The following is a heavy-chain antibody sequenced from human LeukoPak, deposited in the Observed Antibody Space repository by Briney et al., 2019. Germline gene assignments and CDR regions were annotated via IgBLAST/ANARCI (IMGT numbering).Heavy chain of an antibody. V-gene: IGHV4-34*01. CDR1: GGSFSGYY. CDR3: ASGSIAVDY. Sequence: PSETLSLTCAVYGGSFSGYYWSWIRQPPRKGLEWIGEINHSGSTNYNPSLKSRVTISVDTSKNQFSLKLSSVTAADTAVYYCASGSIAVDYWGQGTLVTVSS. J-gene: IGHJ4*02. CDR2: INHSGST. D-gene: IGHD6-19*01.